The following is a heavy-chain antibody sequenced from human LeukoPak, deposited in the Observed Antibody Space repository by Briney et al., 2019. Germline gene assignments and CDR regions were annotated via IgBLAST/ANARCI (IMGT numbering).Heavy chain of an antibody. J-gene: IGHJ3*02. Sequence: GRSLRLSCAASGFTFSTYGMHRVRQAPGKGLEWVALISYDGGKKYYADSVKGRFTISRDNSKNTLYLQINSLIPDDTAVYYCAKGKQQWWTFDALDIWGQGTTVTVSS. V-gene: IGHV3-30*18. D-gene: IGHD5-18*01. CDR2: ISYDGGKK. CDR1: GFTFSTYG. CDR3: AKGKQQWWTFDALDI.